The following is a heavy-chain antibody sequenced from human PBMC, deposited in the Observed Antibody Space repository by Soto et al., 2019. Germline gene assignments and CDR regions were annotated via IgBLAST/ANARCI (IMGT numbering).Heavy chain of an antibody. CDR3: ARDPNGMSTIFGVVTSPYGMDV. J-gene: IGHJ6*02. CDR2: INPNSGGT. CDR1: GYTFTGYY. Sequence: VASVKVSCKASGYTFTGYYIHWVRQAPGQGLEWMGWINPNSGGTNYAQKFQGWVTMTRDTSISTAYMELSRLRSDDTAVYYCARDPNGMSTIFGVVTSPYGMDVWGQGTTVT. D-gene: IGHD3-3*01. V-gene: IGHV1-2*04.